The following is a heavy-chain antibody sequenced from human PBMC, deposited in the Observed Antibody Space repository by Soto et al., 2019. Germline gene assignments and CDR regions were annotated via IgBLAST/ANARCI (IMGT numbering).Heavy chain of an antibody. J-gene: IGHJ4*02. Sequence: PGGSLRLSCAASGFTFSSYGMHWVRQAPGKGLEWVAVISYDGSNKYYADSVKGRFTISRDNSKNTLYLQMNSLRAEDTAVYYCAKEVWRDIVATKYSSGWYLGYWGQGTLVTVSS. CDR3: AKEVWRDIVATKYSSGWYLGY. CDR1: GFTFSSYG. D-gene: IGHD6-19*01. V-gene: IGHV3-30*18. CDR2: ISYDGSNK.